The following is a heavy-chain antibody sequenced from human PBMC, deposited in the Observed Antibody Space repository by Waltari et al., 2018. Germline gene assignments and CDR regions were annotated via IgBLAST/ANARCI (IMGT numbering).Heavy chain of an antibody. CDR3: AKDPGGVPAAIDWFDP. D-gene: IGHD2-2*01. CDR1: GFTFSSYA. Sequence: EVQLLESGGGLVQPGGSLRLSCAASGFTFSSYAMSWVRQAPGKGLEWVSAISGSGGSTYYADSVKGRFTISRYNSKNTLYLQMNSLRAEDTAVYYCAKDPGGVPAAIDWFDPWGQGTLVTVSS. J-gene: IGHJ5*02. V-gene: IGHV3-23*01. CDR2: ISGSGGST.